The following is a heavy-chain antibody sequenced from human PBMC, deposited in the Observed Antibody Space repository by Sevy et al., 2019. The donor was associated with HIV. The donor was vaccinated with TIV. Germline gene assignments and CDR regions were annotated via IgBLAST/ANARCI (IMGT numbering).Heavy chain of an antibody. CDR3: ARGGGIAQHYYYYYMDV. CDR1: GGTFSSYA. Sequence: ASVKVSCKASGGTFSSYAISWVRQAPGQGLEWMGGIIPIFGAANYAQKFQGRVTITADESTSTAYMELSSLRSEDTAVYYCARGGGIAQHYYYYYMDVWGKGTTVTVSS. D-gene: IGHD6-13*01. J-gene: IGHJ6*03. V-gene: IGHV1-69*13. CDR2: IIPIFGAA.